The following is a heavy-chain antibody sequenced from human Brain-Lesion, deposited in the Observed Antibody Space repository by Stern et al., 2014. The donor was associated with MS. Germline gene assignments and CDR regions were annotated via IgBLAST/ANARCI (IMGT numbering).Heavy chain of an antibody. CDR1: GFTLNSYS. D-gene: IGHD2-15*01. Sequence: VQLVESGRGLVKPGGSLRLSCEASGFTLNSYSMNWVRQAPGKGLDRVSSTSVGTDYIYHADSVKGRFTIFRHDAKNLQFHPMNTLRAEDTGVYFCARVDCIVSICFCFYYVMDVWGQGTPVTVSS. V-gene: IGHV3-21*01. J-gene: IGHJ6*02. CDR3: ARVDCIVSICFCFYYVMDV. CDR2: TSVGTDYI.